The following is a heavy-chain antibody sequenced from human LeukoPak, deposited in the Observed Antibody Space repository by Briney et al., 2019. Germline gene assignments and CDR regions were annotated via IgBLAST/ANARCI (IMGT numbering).Heavy chain of an antibody. Sequence: GGSLRLSCAASGFTFSSHGMHWVRQAPGKGLEGVTFISYDGSNKYYADSVKGRFTISRDNSKNTLFLQMNSLRAEDTAVYYCARQHTAATAFDYWGQGTLVTVSS. V-gene: IGHV3-30*03. D-gene: IGHD6-13*01. CDR1: GFTFSSHG. J-gene: IGHJ4*02. CDR2: ISYDGSNK. CDR3: ARQHTAATAFDY.